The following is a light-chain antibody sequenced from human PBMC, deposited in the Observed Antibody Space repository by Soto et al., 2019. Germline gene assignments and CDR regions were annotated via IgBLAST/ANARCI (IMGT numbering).Light chain of an antibody. CDR2: DVS. CDR3: CSYAGSYTLGV. CDR1: SSDVGVYNY. Sequence: QSALTQPRSVSGSPGQSVTISCTGTSSDVGVYNYVSWYQQHPGKAPKLMIYDVSKRPSGVPDRFSGSKSGNTASLTISGLQAEDEAHYYCCSYAGSYTLGVFGGGTKLTVL. J-gene: IGLJ3*02. V-gene: IGLV2-11*01.